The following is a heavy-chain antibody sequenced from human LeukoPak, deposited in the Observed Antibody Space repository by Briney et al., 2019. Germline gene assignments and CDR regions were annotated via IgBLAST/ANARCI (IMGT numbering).Heavy chain of an antibody. J-gene: IGHJ2*01. Sequence: ASVKVSCKASGGTFSSYAISWVRQAPGQGLEWMGGIIPIFGTANYAQKFQGRVTIPADESTSTAYMELSSLRSEDTAVYYCAGRPYYYDSSGTPPRRAFDLWGRGTLVTVSS. D-gene: IGHD3-22*01. CDR2: IIPIFGTA. CDR1: GGTFSSYA. CDR3: AGRPYYYDSSGTPPRRAFDL. V-gene: IGHV1-69*13.